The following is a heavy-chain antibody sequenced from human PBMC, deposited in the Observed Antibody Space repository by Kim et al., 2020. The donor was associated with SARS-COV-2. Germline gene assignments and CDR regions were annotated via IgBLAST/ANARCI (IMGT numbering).Heavy chain of an antibody. J-gene: IGHJ4*02. CDR3: AGQPPSMTQINY. V-gene: IGHV4-39*01. CDR2: IYFGGNT. CDR1: GDSIYSSSYY. D-gene: IGHD3-16*01. Sequence: SETLSLTCTVSGDSIYSSSYYWGWIRQPPGKGLEWIGSIYFGGNTYYNPSLKSRVTISVDTSKNQFSLKLRSVTAADTAVYYCAGQPPSMTQINYWGQGTLVTVPS.